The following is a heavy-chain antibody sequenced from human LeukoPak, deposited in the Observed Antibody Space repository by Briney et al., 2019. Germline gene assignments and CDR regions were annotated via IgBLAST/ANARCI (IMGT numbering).Heavy chain of an antibody. J-gene: IGHJ6*03. D-gene: IGHD5-12*01. Sequence: GASVKVSCKASGGTFSSYAISWVRQAPGQGLEWMGGIIPIFGTANYAQKFQGRVTITADKSTSTAYMELSSLRSEDTAVYYCASRAHQPDNSGYDYIGLAAAGSAGYYYYYMDVWGKGTTVTISS. CDR2: IIPIFGTA. CDR3: ASRAHQPDNSGYDYIGLAAAGSAGYYYYYMDV. CDR1: GGTFSSYA. V-gene: IGHV1-69*06.